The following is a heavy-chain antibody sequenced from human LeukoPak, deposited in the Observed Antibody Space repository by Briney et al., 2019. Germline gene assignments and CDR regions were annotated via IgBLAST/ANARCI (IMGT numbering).Heavy chain of an antibody. D-gene: IGHD3-3*01. J-gene: IGHJ4*02. CDR1: GGSFSGYY. V-gene: IGHV4-34*01. CDR3: ARSRYDFWSGYELDY. CDR2: INHSGST. Sequence: PSETLSLTCAVHGGSFSGYYWSWIRQPPGKGLEWIGEINHSGSTNYNPSLKSRVTISVDTSKNQFSLKLSSVTAADTAVYYCARSRYDFWSGYELDYWGQGTLVTVSS.